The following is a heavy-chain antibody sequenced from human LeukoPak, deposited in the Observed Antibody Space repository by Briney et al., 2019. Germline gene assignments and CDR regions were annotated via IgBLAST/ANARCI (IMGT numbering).Heavy chain of an antibody. Sequence: PSETLSLTCTVSGGSISSYYWSWIRQPARKGLEWIGRIYTSGSTNYNPSLKSRVTMSVDTSKNQFSLKLSSVTAADTAVYYCASRRSYPDYYDSSVYAFDIWGQGTMVTVSS. V-gene: IGHV4-4*07. J-gene: IGHJ3*02. D-gene: IGHD3-22*01. CDR1: GGSISSYY. CDR2: IYTSGST. CDR3: ASRRSYPDYYDSSVYAFDI.